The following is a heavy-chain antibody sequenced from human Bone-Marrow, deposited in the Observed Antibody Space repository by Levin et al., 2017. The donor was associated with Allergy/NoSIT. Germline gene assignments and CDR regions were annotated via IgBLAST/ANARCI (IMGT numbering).Heavy chain of an antibody. CDR2: IFQSGSA. D-gene: IGHD7-27*01. CDR1: GDSITSSYSS. J-gene: IGHJ5*02. V-gene: IGHV4-30-2*01. CDR3: ARGRGNWGISPHSDT. Sequence: ASETLSLTCAVSGDSITSSYSSWNWIRQPPGKGLQWLGFIFQSGSAYYNPSLESRISMSVDRSGNHFSLRLNSVTAADTAVYYCARGRGNWGISPHSDTWGQGTLVTVSS.